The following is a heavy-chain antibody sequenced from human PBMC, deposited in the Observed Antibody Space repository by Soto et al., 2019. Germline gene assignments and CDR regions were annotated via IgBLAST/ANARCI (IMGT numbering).Heavy chain of an antibody. CDR3: ARDLVYYASSGYFDY. J-gene: IGHJ4*02. V-gene: IGHV3-11*01. D-gene: IGHD3-22*01. CDR1: GFTFSDYY. Sequence: QVQLVESGGGLVKPGGSLRLSCAASGFTFSDYYMSWIRRATGKGLEWVSYIDSSGSIIYYADSVKGRFTISRDNAKNSLSLQMNSLRAEDTAVYYCARDLVYYASSGYFDYWGQGTLVTVSS. CDR2: IDSSGSII.